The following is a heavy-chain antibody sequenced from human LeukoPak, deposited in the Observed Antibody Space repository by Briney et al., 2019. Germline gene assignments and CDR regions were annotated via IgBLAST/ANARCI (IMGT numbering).Heavy chain of an antibody. J-gene: IGHJ4*02. CDR2: IKQDGSEK. CDR3: ASSIVGATKKDY. Sequence: GGSLRLSCAASRFTFSSYWMSSVREAPGKGREWVANIKQDGSEKYCVDCVKGRFTISRDNAKNSLYLQMNSLRAEDTAVYYCASSIVGATKKDYWGQGTLVTVSS. D-gene: IGHD1-26*01. CDR1: RFTFSSYW. V-gene: IGHV3-7*03.